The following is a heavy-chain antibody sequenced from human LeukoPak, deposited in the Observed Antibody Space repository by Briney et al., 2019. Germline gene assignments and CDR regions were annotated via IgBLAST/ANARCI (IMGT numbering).Heavy chain of an antibody. CDR2: IYTSGST. V-gene: IGHV4-4*09. CDR1: GGSISSYY. J-gene: IGHJ5*02. Sequence: PSETLSLTCTVSGGSISSYYWSWIRQPPAKGLEWIGYIYTSGSTNYNPSLKSRVTISVDTSKNQFSLKLSSVTAADTAVYYCARSHSGRILWFDPWAQGPLVTVSS. CDR3: ARSHSGRILWFDP. D-gene: IGHD1-26*01.